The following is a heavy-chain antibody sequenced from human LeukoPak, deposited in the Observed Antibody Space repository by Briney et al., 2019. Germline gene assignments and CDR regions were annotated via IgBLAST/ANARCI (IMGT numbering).Heavy chain of an antibody. V-gene: IGHV4-34*01. CDR1: GGSFSGYY. D-gene: IGHD3-16*02. J-gene: IGHJ4*02. CDR3: ARMDYVWGSYRIDY. Sequence: SETLSLTCAVYGGSFSGYYWSWIRQPPGKGLEWIVEINHSGSTNYNPSLKSRVTISVDTSKNQFSLKLSSVTAADTAVYYCARMDYVWGSYRIDYWGQGTLVTVSS. CDR2: INHSGST.